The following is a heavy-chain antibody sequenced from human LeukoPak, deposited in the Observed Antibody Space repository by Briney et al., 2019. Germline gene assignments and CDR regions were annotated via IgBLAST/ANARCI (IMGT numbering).Heavy chain of an antibody. CDR3: ARDLNVYYYDSSGCSDF. Sequence: ASVKVSRKASGYTFTSYGISWVRQAPGQGLEWMGWISAYNGNTNYAQKLQGRVTMTTDTSTSTAYMELRRLRSDDTAMYFCARDLNVYYYDSSGCSDFWGQGTLVTVSS. CDR2: ISAYNGNT. D-gene: IGHD3-22*01. J-gene: IGHJ4*02. V-gene: IGHV1-18*01. CDR1: GYTFTSYG.